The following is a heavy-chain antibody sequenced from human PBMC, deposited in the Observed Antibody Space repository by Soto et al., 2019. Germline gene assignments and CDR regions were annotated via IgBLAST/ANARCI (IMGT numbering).Heavy chain of an antibody. CDR3: VKDDVSGIPFSDY. V-gene: IGHV3-23*01. CDR2: IGDSGART. Sequence: EVQLLESGVGLVQPGGSLRLSCAASGFTFSNHDMTWVRQAPGKGLEWVSTIGDSGARTYYVDSVRGRFTISRDNSRNTLYLQMNDLRAEDTAVYYCVKDDVSGIPFSDYWGRGTLVTVSS. D-gene: IGHD1-1*01. CDR1: GFTFSNHD. J-gene: IGHJ4*02.